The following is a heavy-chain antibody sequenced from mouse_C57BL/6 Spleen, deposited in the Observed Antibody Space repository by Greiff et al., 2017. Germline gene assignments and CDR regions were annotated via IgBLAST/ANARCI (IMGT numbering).Heavy chain of an antibody. CDR1: GYSITSGYY. J-gene: IGHJ3*01. CDR3: ARDLGYEFAY. V-gene: IGHV3-6*01. Sequence: EVQLQESGPGLVKPSQSLSLSCSVSGYSITSGYYWYLIRQFPGNQLEWMGFIRYDGSTNYNPSLKNRISITRDTSKNPFFLKLNSVTTEDTATYYCARDLGYEFAYWGQGTLVTVSA. CDR2: IRYDGST. D-gene: IGHD2-2*01.